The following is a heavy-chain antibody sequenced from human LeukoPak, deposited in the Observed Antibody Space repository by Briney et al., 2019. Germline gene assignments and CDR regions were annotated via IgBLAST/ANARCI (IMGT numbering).Heavy chain of an antibody. CDR2: IYYSGST. J-gene: IGHJ4*02. Sequence: PSETLSLTCTVSGGSISSGDYYWSWIRQPPGKGLEWIGYIYYSGSTYYNPSLKSRVTISVDTSKNQFSLKLGSVTAADTAVYYCARDCSGGSCYSDWGQGTLVTVSS. CDR1: GGSISSGDYY. CDR3: ARDCSGGSCYSD. V-gene: IGHV4-30-4*01. D-gene: IGHD2-15*01.